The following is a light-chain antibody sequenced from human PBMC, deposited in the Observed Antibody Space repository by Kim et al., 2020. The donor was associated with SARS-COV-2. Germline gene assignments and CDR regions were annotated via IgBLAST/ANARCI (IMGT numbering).Light chain of an antibody. Sequence: QSITISCTGTSSDVNGHNYVSWYQQHPGKAPKLMIYDVTNRPSGVSDRFSGSKSGNTASLTISGLQAEDEADYYCSSYIPSTTLEIFGGGTQLTVL. CDR1: SSDVNGHNY. CDR3: SSYIPSTTLEI. J-gene: IGLJ2*01. V-gene: IGLV2-14*03. CDR2: DVT.